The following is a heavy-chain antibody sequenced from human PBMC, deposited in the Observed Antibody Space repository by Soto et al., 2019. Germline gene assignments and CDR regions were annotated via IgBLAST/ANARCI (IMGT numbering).Heavy chain of an antibody. J-gene: IGHJ4*02. D-gene: IGHD1-20*01. Sequence: GGSLRLSCAASGFTFSSYGMHWVRQAPGKGLEWVAVISYDGSNKYYADSVKGRFTISRDNSENTLYLQMNSLRAEDTAVYYCAKGGITGTTGWGQGTLVTVSS. V-gene: IGHV3-30*18. CDR3: AKGGITGTTG. CDR2: ISYDGSNK. CDR1: GFTFSSYG.